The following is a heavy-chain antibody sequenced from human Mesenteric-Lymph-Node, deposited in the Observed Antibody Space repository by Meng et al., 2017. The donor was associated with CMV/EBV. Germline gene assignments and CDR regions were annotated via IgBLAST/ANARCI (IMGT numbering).Heavy chain of an antibody. Sequence: ASVKVSCKASGYTLTELSMPWGRQAPGKGIEWMGGFDPEDGETIYAQKFQGRVTMTEDTSTDTAYIELSSLKSEDTAVYYCAREMKLAAAGVYASRYYSKGLDVWGHGTTVTVSS. CDR2: FDPEDGET. CDR1: GYTLTELS. J-gene: IGHJ6*02. D-gene: IGHD6-13*01. V-gene: IGHV1-24*01. CDR3: AREMKLAAAGVYASRYYSKGLDV.